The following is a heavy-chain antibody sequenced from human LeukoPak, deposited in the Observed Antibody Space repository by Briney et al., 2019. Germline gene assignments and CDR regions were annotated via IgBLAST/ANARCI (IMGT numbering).Heavy chain of an antibody. J-gene: IGHJ6*03. V-gene: IGHV1-18*01. CDR1: GYTFTSYG. CDR3: ARDFVVVPAAAYYYYMDV. Sequence: ASVKVSCKASGYTFTSYGITWVRQAPGQGLDWMGWISAYNGNTNYAQKLQGRVTMTTDTSTSTAYMELRSLRSDDTAVYYCARDFVVVPAAAYYYYMDVWGKGTTVTVSS. CDR2: ISAYNGNT. D-gene: IGHD2-2*01.